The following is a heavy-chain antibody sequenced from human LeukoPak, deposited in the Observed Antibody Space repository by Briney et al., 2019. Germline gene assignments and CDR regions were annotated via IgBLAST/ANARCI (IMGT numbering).Heavy chain of an antibody. CDR2: IRSKGDGGTT. CDR3: TADHYN. Sequence: GGSLRLSCAASGFTFSSYAMSWVRQAPGKGLEWIARIRSKGDGGTTDYAAPVKDRSTISRDDSANTLYLQMNSLETEDTGIYYCTADHYNWGQGTLVTVSS. V-gene: IGHV3-15*01. CDR1: GFTFSSYA. J-gene: IGHJ4*02. D-gene: IGHD3-10*01.